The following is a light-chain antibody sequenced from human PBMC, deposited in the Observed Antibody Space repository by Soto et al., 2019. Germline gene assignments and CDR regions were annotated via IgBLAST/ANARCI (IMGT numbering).Light chain of an antibody. V-gene: IGLV2-14*01. J-gene: IGLJ1*01. CDR2: DVS. CDR3: SSYTSSSTGYV. CDR1: SSDVGGYNY. Sequence: QSALTQPASVSGSPGQSITISCTGTSSDVGGYNYVSWYQQHPGKAPKLMIYDVSNRPSGVSNRFSGSKSGNTASLTISGLQAEDEAYYYCSSYTSSSTGYVLGTGTKLTVL.